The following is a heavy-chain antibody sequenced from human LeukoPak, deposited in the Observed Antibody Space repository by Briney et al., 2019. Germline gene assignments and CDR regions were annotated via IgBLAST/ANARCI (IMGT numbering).Heavy chain of an antibody. D-gene: IGHD5-24*01. V-gene: IGHV3-7*04. CDR3: ARMRDGYMGRYYFDY. Sequence: GGSLRLSCAASGFTFSSYWMSWVRQAPGKGLEWVANMKEDGSDKYYVDSVKGRFTTSRDNAKNSLYLQMNSLRAEDTAVYYCARMRDGYMGRYYFDYWGQGTLVTVSS. CDR1: GFTFSSYW. J-gene: IGHJ4*02. CDR2: MKEDGSDK.